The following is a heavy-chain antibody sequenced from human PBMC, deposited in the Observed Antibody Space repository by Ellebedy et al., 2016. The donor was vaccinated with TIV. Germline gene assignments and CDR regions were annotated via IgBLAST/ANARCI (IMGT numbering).Heavy chain of an antibody. Sequence: GESLKISCAASGFSFSSYWMSWVRQAPGKGLEWVANMRQDGNDKYYVDSVRGRFTVSRDNAKNSLYLQMNSLRAEDTAVYYCASDGSYGDYLSPTHAFSFWGHGTMVTVSS. CDR1: GFSFSSYW. CDR2: MRQDGNDK. D-gene: IGHD4-17*01. J-gene: IGHJ3*01. V-gene: IGHV3-7*01. CDR3: ASDGSYGDYLSPTHAFSF.